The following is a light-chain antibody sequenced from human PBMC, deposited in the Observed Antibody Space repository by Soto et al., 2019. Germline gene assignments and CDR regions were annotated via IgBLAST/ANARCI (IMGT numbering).Light chain of an antibody. V-gene: IGKV3-15*01. CDR3: QQYYNWPVT. J-gene: IGKJ4*01. CDR2: GAS. Sequence: EIVMTQSPATLSVSPGETVTFSGRASRSVSNRLAWYQHKPGQAPRLLISGASNGATGIPPKFSGSGSGTEFTLTVDSLQSDDIAVYYCQQYYNWPVTFGGGTKVDI. CDR1: RSVSNR.